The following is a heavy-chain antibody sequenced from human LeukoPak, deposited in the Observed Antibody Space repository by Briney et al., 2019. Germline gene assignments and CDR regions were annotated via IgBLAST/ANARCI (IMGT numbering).Heavy chain of an antibody. CDR3: ATLPDYYYYGMDV. CDR1: GGTFSSYA. J-gene: IGHJ6*02. V-gene: IGHV1-69*04. Sequence: EASVKVSCKASGGTFSSYAISWVRQAPGQGLEWMGRIIPILGIANYAQKFRGRVTITADKSTSTAYMELSSLRSEDTAVYYCATLPDYYYYGMDVWGQGTTVTVSS. CDR2: IIPILGIA.